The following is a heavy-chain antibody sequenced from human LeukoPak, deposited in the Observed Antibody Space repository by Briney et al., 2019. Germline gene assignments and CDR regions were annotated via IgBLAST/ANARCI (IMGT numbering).Heavy chain of an antibody. CDR1: GGSISSYY. Sequence: PSETLSLTCTVSGGSISSYYWSWIRQPPGKGLEWIGYIYYSGSTNYNPSLKSRVTISVDTSKNQFSLKLSSVTAADTAVYYCAGDRGSPYYYDSSGLFDYWGQGTLVTVSS. CDR3: AGDRGSPYYYDSSGLFDY. CDR2: IYYSGST. V-gene: IGHV4-59*01. J-gene: IGHJ4*02. D-gene: IGHD3-22*01.